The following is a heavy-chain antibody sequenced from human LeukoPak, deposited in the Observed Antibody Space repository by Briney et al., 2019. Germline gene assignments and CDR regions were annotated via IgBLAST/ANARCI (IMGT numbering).Heavy chain of an antibody. D-gene: IGHD6-13*01. J-gene: IGHJ4*02. Sequence: SETLSLTCTVSACSISSTYWSWIRQPAGKGPEWIGRIYTSGSTNYTPSLKSRVTMSIDKSKNQFSLKLSSVTAADTAEYDCASLRAAGTIDYWGQGTLVTVSS. CDR2: IYTSGST. V-gene: IGHV4-4*07. CDR3: ASLRAAGTIDY. CDR1: ACSISSTY.